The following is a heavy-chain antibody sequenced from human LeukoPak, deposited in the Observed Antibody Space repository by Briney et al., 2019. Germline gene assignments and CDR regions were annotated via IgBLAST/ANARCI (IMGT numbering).Heavy chain of an antibody. D-gene: IGHD5-18*01. V-gene: IGHV1-46*01. CDR3: ARGLGRTAMVTRGGVRFDY. CDR2: INPSGGST. Sequence: ASVKVSCKASGYSFTSYYIHWVRLAPGQGLEWMGVINPSGGSTRYAQKFQGRVTMTRNTSISTAYMDLSSLRSEDTAVYYCARGLGRTAMVTRGGVRFDYWGQGTLVTVSS. CDR1: GYSFTSYY. J-gene: IGHJ4*02.